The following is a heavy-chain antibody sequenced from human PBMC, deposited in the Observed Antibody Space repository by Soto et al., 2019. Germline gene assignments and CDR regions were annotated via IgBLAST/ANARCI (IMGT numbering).Heavy chain of an antibody. CDR1: GGSISSYY. J-gene: IGHJ4*02. D-gene: IGHD6-19*01. CDR3: ARDKGDEQWPVPDY. CDR2: IYYSGST. V-gene: IGHV4-59*01. Sequence: SETLSLTCTVSGGSISSYYWSWIRQPPGKGLEWIGYIYYSGSTNYNPSLKSRVTISVDTSKNQFSLKLSSVTAADTAVYYCARDKGDEQWPVPDYWGQGTLVTVSS.